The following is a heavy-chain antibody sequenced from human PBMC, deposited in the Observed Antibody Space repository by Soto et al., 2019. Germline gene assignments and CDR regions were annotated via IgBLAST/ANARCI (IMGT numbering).Heavy chain of an antibody. CDR2: IRSKASGGTT. V-gene: IGHV3-49*03. CDR3: TRDKIVARAFDV. CDR1: GFTFGDYA. D-gene: IGHD6-6*01. Sequence: EVQLVESGGDLVQPGRSLRLSCTASGFTFGDYAMSWFRQAPGKGLEWVGFIRSKASGGTTEYAASVKGRFTISRDDSQSIAYLQMTSLKTEDTAVYYCTRDKIVARAFDVWGQGTIVTVSS. J-gene: IGHJ3*01.